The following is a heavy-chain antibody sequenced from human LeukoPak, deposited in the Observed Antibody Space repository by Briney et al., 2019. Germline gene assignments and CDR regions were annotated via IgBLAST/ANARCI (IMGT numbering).Heavy chain of an antibody. J-gene: IGHJ4*02. D-gene: IGHD6-13*01. Sequence: ASVKVSCKASGYTFTGYYMHWLRQAPGQGLEWMGWINPNSGGTKFAPKFQGRVTMTRDTSINTAYMELRRLRSDDTGVYYCARGHYSTLNYWGQGTLVTVSS. CDR1: GYTFTGYY. V-gene: IGHV1-2*02. CDR2: INPNSGGT. CDR3: ARGHYSTLNY.